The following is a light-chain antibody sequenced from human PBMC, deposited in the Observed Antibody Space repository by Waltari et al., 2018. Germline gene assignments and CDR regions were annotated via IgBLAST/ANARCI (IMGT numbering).Light chain of an antibody. J-gene: IGKJ1*01. CDR2: KAS. V-gene: IGKV1-5*03. CDR3: QQYKTSPGT. CDR1: QSSSSW. Sequence: DIQMTQSPSSLSASIGDRVTITCRASQSSSSWLAWYQQRPGKAPKLLIYKASNLQGGVPSRFSGSGSGTEFSLTISSLQPDDFATYHCQQYKTSPGTFGEGTKVEIK.